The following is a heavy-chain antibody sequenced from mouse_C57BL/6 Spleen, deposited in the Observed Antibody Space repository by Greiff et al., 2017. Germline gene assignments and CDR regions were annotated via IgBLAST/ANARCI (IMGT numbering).Heavy chain of an antibody. J-gene: IGHJ4*01. D-gene: IGHD1-1*01. V-gene: IGHV1-15*01. CDR2: IDPETGGT. CDR3: TKKGGSNWYYYSMDY. Sequence: QVQLQQSGAELVRPGASVTLSCKASGYTFTDYEMHWVKQTPVHGLEWIGAIDPETGGTAYNQKFKGKAILTADKSSSTAYMELRSLTSEDSAVYYCTKKGGSNWYYYSMDYWGQGTSVTVSS. CDR1: GYTFTDYE.